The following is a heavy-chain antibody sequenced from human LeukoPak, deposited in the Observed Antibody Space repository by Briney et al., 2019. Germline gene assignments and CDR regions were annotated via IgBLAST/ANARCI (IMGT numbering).Heavy chain of an antibody. V-gene: IGHV3-20*04. Sequence: PGGSLRLSCAASGFTFDDYGMSWVRQAPGKGLEWVSGINWNGGSTGHADSVKGRFTISRDNAKNSLYLQMNSLRAEDTALYYCARAWDCSSTSCSFDYWGQGTLVTVSS. J-gene: IGHJ4*02. CDR1: GFTFDDYG. CDR3: ARAWDCSSTSCSFDY. CDR2: INWNGGST. D-gene: IGHD2-2*01.